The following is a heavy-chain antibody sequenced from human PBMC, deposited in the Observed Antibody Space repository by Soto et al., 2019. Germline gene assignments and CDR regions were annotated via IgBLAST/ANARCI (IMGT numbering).Heavy chain of an antibody. CDR2: ISSSSSYI. CDR3: ARDSTYRAMVGSSYYYYRDG. CDR1: GFTFSSYS. D-gene: IGHD5-18*01. V-gene: IGHV3-21*05. Sequence: GGSLRLSCAASGFTFSSYSMNWVRQAPGKGLEWVSYISSSSSYIYYADSVKGRFTISRDNAKNSLYLQMNSLGAEDTAVYYCARDSTYRAMVGSSYYYYRDGWGKGTRGTVAS. J-gene: IGHJ6*03.